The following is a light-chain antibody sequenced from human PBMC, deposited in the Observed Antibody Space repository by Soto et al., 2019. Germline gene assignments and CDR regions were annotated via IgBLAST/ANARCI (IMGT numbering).Light chain of an antibody. CDR3: LVSHNGPYV. CDR2: DTT. V-gene: IGLV7-46*02. CDR1: TLAVTNGHY. Sequence: VPQAPSPTVSPRWTVTLTCRASTLAVTNGHYPYWFQQKPGQATRTLIYDTTHSQAWAPVRCSGSLLGGKAAVTSLGAQSEDGAEYYWLVSHNGPYVFGTGTKVTVL. J-gene: IGLJ1*01.